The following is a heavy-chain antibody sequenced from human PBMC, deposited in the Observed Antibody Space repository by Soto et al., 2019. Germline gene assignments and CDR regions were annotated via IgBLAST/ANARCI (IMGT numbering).Heavy chain of an antibody. CDR2: ISYDGSNK. Sequence: PGGSLRLSCAASGFTFSSYGMHWVRQAPGKGLEWVAVISYDGSNKYYADSVKGRFTISRDNSKNTLYLQMNSLRAEDTAVYYCAKPDSSGWYHAFDIWGQGTMVTVSS. CDR1: GFTFSSYG. D-gene: IGHD6-19*01. V-gene: IGHV3-30*18. CDR3: AKPDSSGWYHAFDI. J-gene: IGHJ3*02.